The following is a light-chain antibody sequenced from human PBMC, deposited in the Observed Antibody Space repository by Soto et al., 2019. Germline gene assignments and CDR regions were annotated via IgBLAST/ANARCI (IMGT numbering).Light chain of an antibody. J-gene: IGLJ1*01. CDR3: QVWDSSSDHSV. CDR2: DDR. CDR1: NIATKS. V-gene: IGLV3-21*02. Sequence: SSELTQPPSVSVAPGQTAKITCGGNNIATKSVHWYQQKPGQAPVLVVYDDRDRPSGIPERFSGSNFGNTATLTISRVEAGDEADYYCQVWDSSSDHSVFGTGTKVTVL.